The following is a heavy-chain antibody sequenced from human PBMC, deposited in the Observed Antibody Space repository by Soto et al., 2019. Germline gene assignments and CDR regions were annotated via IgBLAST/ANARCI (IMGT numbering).Heavy chain of an antibody. V-gene: IGHV3-23*01. CDR1: GFTFSNYA. D-gene: IGHD2-2*02. Sequence: GGSLRLSCAASGFTFSNYAMTWVRQTPEKGLEWVSAISGSGGNTLYADSVKGRFTISRDNSKNTLYLQMNSLRAEDTAVYYCAKDPRYCSSTSCYNYHYYYMDVWGKGTTVTVSS. J-gene: IGHJ6*03. CDR3: AKDPRYCSSTSCYNYHYYYMDV. CDR2: ISGSGGNT.